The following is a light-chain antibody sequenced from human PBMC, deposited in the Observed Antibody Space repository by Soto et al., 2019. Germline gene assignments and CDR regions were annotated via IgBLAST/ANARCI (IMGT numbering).Light chain of an antibody. CDR3: QQYKSYPGT. CDR2: DAS. Sequence: DIQMTQSPSTLSASVGDRVTLTCRASQSISSWLAWYQQKPGKAPKLLIYDASRLESGVPSRFSGSGSGTEFTLTISRMQADDFATYYCQQYKSYPGTFGQGTKVDIK. V-gene: IGKV1-5*01. J-gene: IGKJ1*01. CDR1: QSISSW.